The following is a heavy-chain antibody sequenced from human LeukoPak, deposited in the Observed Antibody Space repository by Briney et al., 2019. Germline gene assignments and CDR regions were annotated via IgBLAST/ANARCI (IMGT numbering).Heavy chain of an antibody. CDR1: GGSISSXGYS. CDR2: IYHSGST. V-gene: IGHV4-30-2*01. Sequence: SLXCAVSGGSISSXGYSWSWXRXXXXXXXEWIGYIYHSGSTYYNPSLKSRVTISVDRSKNQFSLKLSSVTAADTAVYYCARELRGAYPDYWGQGTLVTVSS. J-gene: IGHJ4*02. CDR3: ARELRGAYPDY. D-gene: IGHD3-10*01.